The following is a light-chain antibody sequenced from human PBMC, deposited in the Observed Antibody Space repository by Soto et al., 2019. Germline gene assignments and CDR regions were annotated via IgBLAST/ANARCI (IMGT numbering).Light chain of an antibody. CDR3: SSFTSSSTSL. J-gene: IGLJ1*01. V-gene: IGLV2-14*01. CDR2: EVT. CDR1: SSDVGGYDY. Sequence: LTQPASVSGSPGQSITISCTGTSSDVGGYDYVSWYQQHPAKAPKLVIYEVTERPSGVSTRFSGSKSGNTASLTISGLRADDEADYYCSSFTSSSTSLFGTGTKVAVL.